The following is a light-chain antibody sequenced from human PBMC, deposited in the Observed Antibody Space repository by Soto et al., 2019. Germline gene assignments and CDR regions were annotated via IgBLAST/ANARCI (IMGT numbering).Light chain of an antibody. CDR3: CSYAGSSTYLL. Sequence: QSVLTQPASVSGSPGQSITISCTGTSSDIGNYNLVSWYQQHPGKAPKLLIYEVSNRPSGVSDRFSGSKSGNTASLTISGLQAEDEADYYCCSYAGSSTYLLFGGGTKVTVL. CDR2: EVS. J-gene: IGLJ2*01. CDR1: SSDIGNYNL. V-gene: IGLV2-23*02.